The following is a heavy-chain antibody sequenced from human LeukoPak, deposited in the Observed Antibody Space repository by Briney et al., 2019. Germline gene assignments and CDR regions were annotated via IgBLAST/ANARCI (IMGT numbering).Heavy chain of an antibody. CDR2: IYTSGST. D-gene: IGHD3-16*01. V-gene: IGHV4-61*02. CDR3: ARDLEVTGDIDY. CDR1: GGSISSGSYY. Sequence: SETLSLTCTVSGGSISSGSYYWSWTRQPAGKGLEWIGRIYTSGSTNYNPSLKSRVTISVDTSKNQFSLKLSSVTAADTAVYYCARDLEVTGDIDYWGQGTLVTVSS. J-gene: IGHJ4*02.